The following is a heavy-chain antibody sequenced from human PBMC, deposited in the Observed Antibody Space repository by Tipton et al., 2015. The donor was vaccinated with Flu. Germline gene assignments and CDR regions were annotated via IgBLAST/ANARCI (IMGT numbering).Heavy chain of an antibody. V-gene: IGHV3-23*01. J-gene: IGHJ4*02. Sequence: EASGFTFSSYAMSWVRQAPGKGLEWVSAISGSGGSTYYADSVKGRFTISRDNSKNTLYLQMNSLRAEDTAVYYCAKDLGLQWLVRTPFDYWGQGTLVTVSS. CDR2: ISGSGGST. CDR3: AKDLGLQWLVRTPFDY. D-gene: IGHD6-19*01. CDR1: GFTFSSYA.